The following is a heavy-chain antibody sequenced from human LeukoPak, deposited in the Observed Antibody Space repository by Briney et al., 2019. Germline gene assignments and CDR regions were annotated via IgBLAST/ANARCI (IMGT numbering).Heavy chain of an antibody. J-gene: IGHJ5*02. CDR3: ARDRGVVGDPGWFDP. CDR1: GGSIGSGSYY. Sequence: SETLSLTCTVSGGSIGSGSYYWSWIRQPAGKGLEWIGRIYTSGSTNYNPSLKSRVTISVDTSKNQFSLKLSSVTAADTAVYYCARDRGVVGDPGWFDPWGQGTLVTVSS. V-gene: IGHV4-61*02. CDR2: IYTSGST. D-gene: IGHD1-26*01.